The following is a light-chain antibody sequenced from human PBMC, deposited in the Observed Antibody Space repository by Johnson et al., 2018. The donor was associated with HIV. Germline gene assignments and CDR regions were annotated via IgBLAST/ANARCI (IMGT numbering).Light chain of an antibody. CDR1: SSNIGNNY. Sequence: QSVLTQPPSVSAAPGQKVTISCSGSSSNIGNNYVSWYQQIPGTAPKLLIYDNNKRPSGIPDRFSGSKSGPSATLGIAGLQTGDEADYYCGTWDNSLSTGGVFGTGTKVTVL. CDR2: DNN. CDR3: GTWDNSLSTGGV. V-gene: IGLV1-51*01. J-gene: IGLJ1*01.